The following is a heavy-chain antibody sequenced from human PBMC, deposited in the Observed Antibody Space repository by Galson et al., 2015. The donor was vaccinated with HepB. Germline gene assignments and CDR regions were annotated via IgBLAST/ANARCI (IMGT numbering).Heavy chain of an antibody. D-gene: IGHD3-16*01. CDR3: ARARFDLYHFDY. J-gene: IGHJ4*02. V-gene: IGHV3-30*04. CDR1: GFTFGNYA. Sequence: GFTFGNYAMHWVRQAPGKGLEWVAVISYDGRSQNYADSVRGRFTVSRDNSRNTLYLQMNSLRGDDTAVYFCARARFDLYHFDYWGQGTLVTVSS. CDR2: ISYDGRSQ.